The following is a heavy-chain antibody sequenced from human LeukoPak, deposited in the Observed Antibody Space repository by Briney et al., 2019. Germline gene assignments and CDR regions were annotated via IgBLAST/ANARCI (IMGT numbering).Heavy chain of an antibody. J-gene: IGHJ4*02. D-gene: IGHD5-18*01. V-gene: IGHV3-53*01. CDR2: IYSGGST. CDR1: GFTVSSNY. CDR3: ARDRGYSYIDY. Sequence: PGGSLRLSCAASGFTVSSNYMSWVRQAPGKGLEWVSVIYSGGSTYYADSVKGRFTISRDNSKNTLYLQMNSLRAEDTAVYCARDRGYSYIDYWGQGTLVTVSS.